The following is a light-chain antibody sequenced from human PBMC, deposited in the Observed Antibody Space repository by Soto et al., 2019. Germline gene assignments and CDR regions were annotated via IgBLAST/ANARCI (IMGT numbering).Light chain of an antibody. CDR3: QQRSSWPRA. J-gene: IGKJ4*01. CDR2: DTS. V-gene: IGKV3-11*01. CDR1: QNIDTY. Sequence: EFVLTQSPATLSLSLGERATLSCRTSQNIDTYLVWYQQKPGQPPRLLIYDTSKRATGVPDRFSGSGSGTDFTLTISSLAPEDFALYYCQQRSSWPRAFGGGTKVDIK.